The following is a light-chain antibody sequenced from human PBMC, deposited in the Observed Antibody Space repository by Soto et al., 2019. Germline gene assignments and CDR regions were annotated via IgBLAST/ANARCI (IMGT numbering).Light chain of an antibody. Sequence: ESVLTQSAGTLSLSPGERATLSCRTSQSVSSSYFAWYQQKPGQSPRLLIYGASNRATGIPDRFSGSGSGTDFTLTISRLEPEDFAVYYCQQYGSSPGTFGQGTKVDIK. CDR3: QQYGSSPGT. CDR2: GAS. J-gene: IGKJ1*01. V-gene: IGKV3-20*01. CDR1: QSVSSSY.